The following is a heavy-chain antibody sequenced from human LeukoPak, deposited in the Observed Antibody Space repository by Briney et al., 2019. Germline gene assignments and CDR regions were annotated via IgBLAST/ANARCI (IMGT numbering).Heavy chain of an antibody. J-gene: IGHJ4*02. V-gene: IGHV3-30*18. CDR2: ISYDGSKK. CDR3: AKDRHVDALLTGSPSDY. D-gene: IGHD3-9*01. CDR1: GFTLSSYG. Sequence: GGSLSLSCAASGFTLSSYGMHWVRQAPGKGLEWVAVISYDGSKKYYADSVKGRFTISRDNSKNTLYLQMNSLRAEDTAVYYCAKDRHVDALLTGSPSDYWGQGTLVTVSS.